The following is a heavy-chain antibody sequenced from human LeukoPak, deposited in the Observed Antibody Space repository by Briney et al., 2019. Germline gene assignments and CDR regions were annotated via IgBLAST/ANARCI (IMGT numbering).Heavy chain of an antibody. CDR3: ARDQVAAATDY. CDR2: IRQDGSEK. V-gene: IGHV3-7*01. D-gene: IGHD6-13*01. CDR1: GFTFSSYW. Sequence: GGSLRLSCAASGFTFSSYWMSWVRHAPGKGLELVANIRQDGSEKYYVDSVKGRFTISRDNAKNSLYLQINSLRAEDTAVYYCARDQVAAATDYWGQGTLVTVSS. J-gene: IGHJ4*02.